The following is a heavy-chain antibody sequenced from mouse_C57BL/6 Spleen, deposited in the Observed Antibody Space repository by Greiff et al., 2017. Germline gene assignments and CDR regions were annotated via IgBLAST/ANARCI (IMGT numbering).Heavy chain of an antibody. V-gene: IGHV1-80*01. CDR1: GYAFSSYW. CDR3: ARSDYDYGRNGY. CDR2: IYPGVGDT. D-gene: IGHD2-4*01. Sequence: LQQSGASVKIPCKASGYAFSSYWLNWVKQRPGKGIEWIGQIYPGVGDTNYNGKFTGKATLTVDKSSSTAYMQLSSLTSEDSAVYFCARSDYDYGRNGYWGQGTTLTVSS. J-gene: IGHJ2*01.